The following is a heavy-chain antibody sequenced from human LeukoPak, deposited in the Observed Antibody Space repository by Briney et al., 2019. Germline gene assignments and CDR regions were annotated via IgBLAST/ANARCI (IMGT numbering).Heavy chain of an antibody. D-gene: IGHD5-12*01. Sequence: GGSLRLSCAFSGWTFSSYSMNWVRQAPGKGLEWVSYISSSSSTIYYADSVKGRFTISRDNAKNSLYLQMNSLRAEGTAVYYCARGRGYSGYDLGYWGQGTLVTVSS. CDR1: GWTFSSYS. CDR3: ARGRGYSGYDLGY. CDR2: ISSSSSTI. J-gene: IGHJ4*02. V-gene: IGHV3-48*01.